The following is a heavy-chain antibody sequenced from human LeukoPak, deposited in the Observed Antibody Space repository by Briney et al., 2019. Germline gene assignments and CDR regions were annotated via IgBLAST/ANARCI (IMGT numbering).Heavy chain of an antibody. Sequence: GGSLRLSCAASGFIFSSYWMSWVRQAPGVGLEWVANIKQDGSEKDYVDSVKGRFTISRDNAKNSLYLQMNSLRAEDTAVYYCAKVDGYNVGYWGQGTLVTVSS. CDR3: AKVDGYNVGY. CDR2: IKQDGSEK. CDR1: GFIFSSYW. J-gene: IGHJ4*02. D-gene: IGHD5-24*01. V-gene: IGHV3-7*01.